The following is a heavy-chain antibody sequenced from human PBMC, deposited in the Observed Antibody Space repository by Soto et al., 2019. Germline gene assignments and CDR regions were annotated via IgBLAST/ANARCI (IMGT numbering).Heavy chain of an antibody. CDR2: IYYDGNT. Sequence: SETLSLTCTVSGGSITSSSHYWGWIRQPPGKGLECIGNIYYDGNTYYNPSLKSRVTISVDKSKNQFSLKLSSVTAADTAVYYCARADYDILTNTRTGWFDPWGQGTLVTVSS. D-gene: IGHD3-9*01. V-gene: IGHV4-39*07. CDR1: GGSITSSSHY. J-gene: IGHJ5*02. CDR3: ARADYDILTNTRTGWFDP.